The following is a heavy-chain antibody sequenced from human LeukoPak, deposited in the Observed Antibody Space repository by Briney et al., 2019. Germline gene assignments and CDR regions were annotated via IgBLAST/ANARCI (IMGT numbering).Heavy chain of an antibody. CDR1: GSIFTSYW. CDR2: IYPSDSDT. D-gene: IGHD1-26*01. Sequence: GESLQISCEGSGSIFTSYWIGWVRQLPGKGLEWMGIIYPSDSDTRDSPSFQGQVTISADKSISTAYLQWSSLKASDTAMYYCARGRGPYNWFDPWGQGTLVTVSS. CDR3: ARGRGPYNWFDP. J-gene: IGHJ5*02. V-gene: IGHV5-51*01.